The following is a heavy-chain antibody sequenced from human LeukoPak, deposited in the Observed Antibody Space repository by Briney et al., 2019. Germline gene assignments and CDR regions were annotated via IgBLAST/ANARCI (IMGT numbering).Heavy chain of an antibody. D-gene: IGHD6-13*01. CDR1: GFTVTSNY. Sequence: QPGGSLRLSCAASGFTVTSNYMSWVRQAPGKGLEWVSVIYSGGGTYYADSVKGRFTFSRDNSKNTLYLQMNSLRAEDTAVYYCAGGPPYSSSWYYFDYWGQGTLVTVSS. V-gene: IGHV3-66*01. J-gene: IGHJ4*02. CDR2: IYSGGGT. CDR3: AGGPPYSSSWYYFDY.